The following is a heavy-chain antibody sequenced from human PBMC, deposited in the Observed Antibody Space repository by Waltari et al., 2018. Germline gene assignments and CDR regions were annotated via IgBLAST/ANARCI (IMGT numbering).Heavy chain of an antibody. J-gene: IGHJ3*02. CDR3: ATYGSGYYTDAFDI. CDR2: IYTGEST. V-gene: IGHV4-4*07. Sequence: QVQLQESGPGLVKPSETLSLTCSVSGGSISTYYWNWIRQPAAKGLEWIGRIYTGESTNYTPSLKSRVTMSVDTSKKQFSLKLSSVTAADTAVYYCATYGSGYYTDAFDIWGQGTMVTVSS. CDR1: GGSISTYY. D-gene: IGHD3-22*01.